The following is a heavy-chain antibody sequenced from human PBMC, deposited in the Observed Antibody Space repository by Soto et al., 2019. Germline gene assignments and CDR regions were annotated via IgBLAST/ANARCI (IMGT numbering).Heavy chain of an antibody. CDR2: INNRXSP. CDR1: CGSFIGYY. Sequence: XXTLSLTCAVYCGSFIGYYWSWIRQPPGKGVERRGXINNRXSPNYNRSLKXXVTVSVDXXKKQFSLKLRSVTAADTAVYYWARGLNYYYMDVWGKGTTVTVSS. D-gene: IGHD3-16*01. CDR3: ARGLNYYYMDV. V-gene: IGHV4-34*01. J-gene: IGHJ6*03.